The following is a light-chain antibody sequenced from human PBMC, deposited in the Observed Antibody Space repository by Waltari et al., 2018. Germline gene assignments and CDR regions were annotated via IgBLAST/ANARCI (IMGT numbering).Light chain of an antibody. CDR3: QKYGTLPAT. Sequence: CRASRGVSRRLAWYQKKPGQPPRLLIYGASSRATGIPDRFSGSGSGTDFSLTISRLEPEDSAVYYCQKYGTLPATFGQGTKVEVK. CDR2: GAS. J-gene: IGKJ1*01. CDR1: RGVSRR. V-gene: IGKV3-20*01.